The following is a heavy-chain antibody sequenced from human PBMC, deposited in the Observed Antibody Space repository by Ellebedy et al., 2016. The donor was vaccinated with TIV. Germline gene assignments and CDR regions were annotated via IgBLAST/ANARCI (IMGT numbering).Heavy chain of an antibody. V-gene: IGHV1-69*04. D-gene: IGHD3-22*01. J-gene: IGHJ4*02. CDR2: IMPILDIA. CDR3: ARDLLGSADY. CDR1: GGTFSRYA. Sequence: AASVKVSCKASGGTFSRYALNWVRQAPGQGLEWMGRIMPILDIANYPQKFQGRATITADKSTSTAYMELRSLRSEDTAVYYCARDLLGSADYWGQGTLVTVSS.